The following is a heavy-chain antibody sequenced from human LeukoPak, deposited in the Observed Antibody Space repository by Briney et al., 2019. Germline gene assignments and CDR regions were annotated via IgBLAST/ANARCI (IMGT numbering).Heavy chain of an antibody. Sequence: ASVKVSCKAPGYTFSTYPMNWVRQAPGQGLEWMGWINTNTGNPTYAQGFTGRFVFSLDTSVSTAYLQISSLKAGDTAVYYCARDNPSSGLDPWGQGTLVTVSS. J-gene: IGHJ5*02. D-gene: IGHD1-14*01. CDR1: GYTFSTYP. CDR3: ARDNPSSGLDP. V-gene: IGHV7-4-1*02. CDR2: INTNTGNP.